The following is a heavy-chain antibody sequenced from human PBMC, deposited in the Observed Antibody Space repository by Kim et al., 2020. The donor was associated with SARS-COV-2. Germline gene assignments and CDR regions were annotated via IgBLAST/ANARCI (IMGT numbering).Heavy chain of an antibody. J-gene: IGHJ6*02. D-gene: IGHD2-2*01. Sequence: GGSLRLSCAASGFTFSSYGMHWVRQAPGKGLEWVAVIWYDGSNKYYADSVKGRFTISRDNSKNTLYLQMNSLRAEDTAVYYCARDGGYCSSTSCAYYYYGMDVWGQGTTVTVSS. CDR3: ARDGGYCSSTSCAYYYYGMDV. CDR1: GFTFSSYG. CDR2: IWYDGSNK. V-gene: IGHV3-33*01.